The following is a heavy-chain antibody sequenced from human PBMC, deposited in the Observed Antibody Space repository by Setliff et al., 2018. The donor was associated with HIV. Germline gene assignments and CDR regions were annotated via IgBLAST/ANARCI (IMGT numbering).Heavy chain of an antibody. J-gene: IGHJ6*02. CDR1: GGSISGYY. V-gene: IGHV4-34*04. D-gene: IGHD3-10*01. CDR2: INPVGRND. CDR3: ARVETTVRGATYGLDV. Sequence: SETLSLTCAVYGGSISGYYWSWIRQPPGKGLEWIGEINPVGRNDNYNPSLNNRAAIVLDTSKNQFSLWLTSVTAADTAVYYCARVETTVRGATYGLDVWGQGTTVTVS.